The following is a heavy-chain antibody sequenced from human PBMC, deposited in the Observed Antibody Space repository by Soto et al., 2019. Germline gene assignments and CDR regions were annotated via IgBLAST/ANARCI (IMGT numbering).Heavy chain of an antibody. Sequence: EVQLLESGGGLVQPGGSLRLSCAASGFTFSNYAVTWVRQAPGKGLEWGSTISGSGGSTYDADSVKGRFTISRDNSKNPLHLQMNSLRAEDTAVYYCAKDQGSSWYEIDYWGQVTLVTVSS. J-gene: IGHJ4*02. CDR1: GFTFSNYA. V-gene: IGHV3-23*01. CDR3: AKDQGSSWYEIDY. CDR2: ISGSGGST. D-gene: IGHD6-13*01.